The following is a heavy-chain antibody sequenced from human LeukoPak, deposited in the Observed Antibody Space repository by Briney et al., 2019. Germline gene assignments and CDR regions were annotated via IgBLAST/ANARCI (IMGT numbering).Heavy chain of an antibody. CDR3: VKATGYCSSTSCAGDWFDP. Sequence: GRSLRLTCAACGFTFNSYGMHWVRQAPGKGPEWVAVIWHDGSNTYYVDSVKGRFTISRDNSKYTLYLQMSSLRAEDTAVYYCVKATGYCSSTSCAGDWFDPWGQGTLVIVSS. J-gene: IGHJ5*02. CDR2: IWHDGSNT. D-gene: IGHD2-2*01. CDR1: GFTFNSYG. V-gene: IGHV3-33*06.